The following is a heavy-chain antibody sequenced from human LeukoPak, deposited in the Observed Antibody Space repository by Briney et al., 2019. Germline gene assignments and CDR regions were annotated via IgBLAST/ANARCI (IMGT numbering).Heavy chain of an antibody. CDR2: ISGSGGST. CDR3: ATTITYSES. Sequence: GGSLRLSCAASGFTFSSYAMSWVRQAPGKGLEWVPAISGSGGSTYYADSVKGRFTISRDNSKNTLYLKVNSLRAEDRAVYYCATTITYSESWGQGTLVTVSS. J-gene: IGHJ4*02. CDR1: GFTFSSYA. V-gene: IGHV3-23*01. D-gene: IGHD1-26*01.